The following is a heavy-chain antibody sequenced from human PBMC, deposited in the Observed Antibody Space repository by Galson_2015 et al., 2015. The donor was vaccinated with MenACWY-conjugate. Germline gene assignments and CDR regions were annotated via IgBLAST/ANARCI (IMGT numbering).Heavy chain of an antibody. Sequence: SLRLSCAASGSTFSSYAMSWVRQVPGKGLEWVSVISRTSRSTYYADSVKGRFTISRDNSKNTLYLDMNSLRAEDAAVYYSAKDRGSVVVPAAIQYWGQGTLVTVSS. V-gene: IGHV3-23*01. CDR1: GSTFSSYA. J-gene: IGHJ4*02. CDR3: AKDRGSVVVPAAIQY. D-gene: IGHD2-2*02. CDR2: ISRTSRST.